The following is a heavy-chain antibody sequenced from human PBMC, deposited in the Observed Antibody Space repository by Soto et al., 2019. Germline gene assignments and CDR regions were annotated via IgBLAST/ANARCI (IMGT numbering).Heavy chain of an antibody. CDR3: ARDRAAVAGSYYYYGMDV. CDR2: IYHSGST. CDR1: GGSISSSNW. J-gene: IGHJ6*02. Sequence: PSETLSPTCAVSGGSISSSNWWSWVRQPPRKGLEWIGEIYHSGSTNYNPSLKSRVTISVDKSKNQFSLKLSSVTAADTAVYYCARDRAAVAGSYYYYGMDVWGQGTTVTVSS. V-gene: IGHV4-4*02. D-gene: IGHD6-19*01.